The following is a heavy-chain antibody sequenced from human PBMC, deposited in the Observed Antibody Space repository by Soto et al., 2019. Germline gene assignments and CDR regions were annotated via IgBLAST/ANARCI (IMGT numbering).Heavy chain of an antibody. Sequence: QVQLVESGGGLVKPGGSLRLSCAASGFTFSDYYMSWIRQAPGKGLEWVSYISSSSTYINYGDSVKGRFTISRDNAKISLFLQMNGLRAEDTAVYYCARWVGNGYLDLWGQGSLVTVSS. J-gene: IGHJ4*02. D-gene: IGHD2-8*01. CDR1: GFTFSDYY. CDR3: ARWVGNGYLDL. CDR2: ISSSSTYI. V-gene: IGHV3-11*05.